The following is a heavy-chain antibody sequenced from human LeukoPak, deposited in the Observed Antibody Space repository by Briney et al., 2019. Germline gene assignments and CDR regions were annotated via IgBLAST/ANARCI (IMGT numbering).Heavy chain of an antibody. D-gene: IGHD3-10*01. J-gene: IGHJ4*02. CDR3: ARVPLIWSLDY. CDR2: IFYTGNT. CDR1: GGSVSSIPYY. Sequence: SETLSLTCAVSGGSVSSIPYYWGWIRQPPGKGLEWIGSIFYTGNTYYNPSLKSRVTISVDTSKNQFSLRLSSVTAADTAVYYCARVPLIWSLDYWGQGTLVTVSS. V-gene: IGHV4-39*02.